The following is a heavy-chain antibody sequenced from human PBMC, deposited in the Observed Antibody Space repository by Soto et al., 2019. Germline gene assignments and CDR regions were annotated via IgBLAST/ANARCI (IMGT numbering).Heavy chain of an antibody. J-gene: IGHJ6*03. CDR2: IDWDDDK. Sequence: ESGPTLVNPTQTLTLTCTFSGFSLSTSGMCVSWIRQPPGKALEWLARIDWDDDKYYSTSLKTRLTISKDTSKNQVVLTMTNMEPVDTATFYCARIRMHSGSSQRVLEANYYYYYMDVWGKGTKVTVSS. CDR3: ARIRMHSGSSQRVLEANYYYYYMDV. V-gene: IGHV2-70*11. D-gene: IGHD6-13*01. CDR1: GFSLSTSGMC.